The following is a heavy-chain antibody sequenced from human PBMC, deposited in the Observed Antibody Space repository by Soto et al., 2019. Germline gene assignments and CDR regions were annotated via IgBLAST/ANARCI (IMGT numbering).Heavy chain of an antibody. J-gene: IGHJ6*03. D-gene: IGHD6-6*01. CDR1: GYTFTSYG. CDR3: ASLNLSIAARRYYYYMAV. V-gene: IGHV1-18*01. CDR2: ISAYNGNT. Sequence: GASVKVSCKASGYTFTSYGISWVRQAPGQGLEWMGWISAYNGNTNYAQKLQGRVTMTTDTSTSTAYMELRSLRSDDTAVYYCASLNLSIAARRYYYYMAVWXKGTTVTVSS.